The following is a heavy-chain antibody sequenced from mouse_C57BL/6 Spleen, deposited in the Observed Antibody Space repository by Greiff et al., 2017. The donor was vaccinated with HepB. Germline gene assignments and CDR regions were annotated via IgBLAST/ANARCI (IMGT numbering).Heavy chain of an antibody. V-gene: IGHV3-6*01. Sequence: EVQVVESGPGLVKPSQSLSLTCSVTGYSITSGYYWNWIRQFPGNKLEWMGYISYDGSNNYNPSLKNRISITRDTSKNQFFLKLNSVTTEDTATYYCARDFDYDPFAYWGQGTLVTVSA. D-gene: IGHD2-4*01. J-gene: IGHJ3*01. CDR1: GYSITSGYY. CDR3: ARDFDYDPFAY. CDR2: ISYDGSN.